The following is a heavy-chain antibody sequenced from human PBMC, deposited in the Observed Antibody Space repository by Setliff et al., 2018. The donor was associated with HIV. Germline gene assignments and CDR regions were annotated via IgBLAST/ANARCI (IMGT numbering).Heavy chain of an antibody. D-gene: IGHD3-22*01. J-gene: IGHJ4*02. Sequence: ASVKVSCKASGYTFTGYFMHWVRQAPGQGLEWMGWINPNSGGTKYAQKFQGRVTMTTDTSTSTACMELRSPRSEDTAVYYCAKDLFRTPTYDSSAYWSYFESWGQGTLVTVSS. V-gene: IGHV1-2*02. CDR3: AKDLFRTPTYDSSAYWSYFES. CDR1: GYTFTGYF. CDR2: INPNSGGT.